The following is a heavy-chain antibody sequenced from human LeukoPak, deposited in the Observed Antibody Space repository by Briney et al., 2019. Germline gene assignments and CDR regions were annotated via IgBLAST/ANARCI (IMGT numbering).Heavy chain of an antibody. CDR1: GGSFSGYY. V-gene: IGHV4-34*01. CDR3: ARGDCSSTRCYRKGVYFQH. J-gene: IGHJ1*01. Sequence: SETLSLTCAVYGGSFSGYYWSWIRQPPGKGLEWIGEINHSGSTNYNPSLKSRVTISVETSKNKLSLQLSSVTAAATAVYYCARGDCSSTRCYRKGVYFQHWGQGTLVTVYS. CDR2: INHSGST. D-gene: IGHD2-2*02.